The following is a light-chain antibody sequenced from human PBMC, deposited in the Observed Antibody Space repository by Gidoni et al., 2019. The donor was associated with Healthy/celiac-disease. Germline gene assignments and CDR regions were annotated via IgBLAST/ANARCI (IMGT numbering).Light chain of an antibody. CDR2: KAS. J-gene: IGKJ2*01. CDR3: QQYNSYLYT. CDR1: QSISSW. Sequence: DIQMTQSPSTLSASVGDIVTITCRASQSISSWLAWYQQKPGKAPKPLIYKASSLESGVPSRFSDSGSGTEFTLTISSLQPDDFATYYCQQYNSYLYTFGQGTKLEIK. V-gene: IGKV1-5*03.